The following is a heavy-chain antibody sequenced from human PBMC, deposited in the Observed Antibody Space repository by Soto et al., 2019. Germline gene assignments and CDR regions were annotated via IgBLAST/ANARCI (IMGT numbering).Heavy chain of an antibody. V-gene: IGHV1-46*01. CDR1: GFTFTNYY. CDR2: INPSSGGT. D-gene: IGHD1-1*01. Sequence: QVQLVQSGAEVKKPGASVKVSCKASGFTFTNYYIHWVRQAPGRGLEWMGLINPSSGGTFYAQTVQGRVTVTRDTSTGTVYMELSNLRSEDTAVYFCARATGDTTLRQWGRSFHYWGQGTLVTVSS. J-gene: IGHJ4*02. CDR3: ARATGDTTLRQWGRSFHY.